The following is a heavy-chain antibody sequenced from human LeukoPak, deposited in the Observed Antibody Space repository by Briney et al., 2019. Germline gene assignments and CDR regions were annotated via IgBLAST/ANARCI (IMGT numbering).Heavy chain of an antibody. CDR2: IYHSGST. CDR1: GGSISSGGYS. V-gene: IGHV4-30-2*01. Sequence: SETLSLTFAVSGGSISSGGYSWSWIRQPPGKGLEWIGYIYHSGSTYYNPSLKSRVTISVDRSKNQFSLKLSSVTAADTAVYYCARAADCSGGSCHPFDYWGQGTLVTVSS. CDR3: ARAADCSGGSCHPFDY. J-gene: IGHJ4*02. D-gene: IGHD2-15*01.